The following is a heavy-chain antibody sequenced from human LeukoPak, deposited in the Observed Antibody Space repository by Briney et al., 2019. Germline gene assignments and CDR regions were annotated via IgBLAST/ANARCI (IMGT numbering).Heavy chain of an antibody. CDR3: ERGANSGWYAEYFQH. J-gene: IGHJ1*01. CDR1: GVTFSSYW. CDR2: IKQDGSEK. D-gene: IGHD6-19*01. V-gene: IGHV3-7*01. Sequence: GGSLRLSCAASGVTFSSYWMGWVRQAPGKGLEWVGNIKQDGSEKYYVDSVKGRFTISRDNAKNSLYLQMNSLRAEDTAVYYCERGANSGWYAEYFQHWGQGTLVTVSS.